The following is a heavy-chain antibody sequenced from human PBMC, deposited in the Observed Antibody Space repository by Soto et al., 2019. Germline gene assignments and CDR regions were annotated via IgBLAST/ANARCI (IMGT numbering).Heavy chain of an antibody. CDR3: ARRTSRAAAGRLWFDP. V-gene: IGHV1-2*04. J-gene: IGHJ5*02. Sequence: ASVQGSCMGSGSTLTGHYMRWVRQDPGQGHEWMGWINTNSGGTNYAQKLQGCVTMTRDTSISTGYMDLRSLRSDDKAVYYCARRTSRAAAGRLWFDPWGQGTLVTVSS. CDR2: INTNSGGT. D-gene: IGHD6-13*01. CDR1: GSTLTGHY.